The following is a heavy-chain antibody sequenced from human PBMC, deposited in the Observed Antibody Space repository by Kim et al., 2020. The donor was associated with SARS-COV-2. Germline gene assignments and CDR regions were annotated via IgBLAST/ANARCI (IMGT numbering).Heavy chain of an antibody. J-gene: IGHJ1*01. CDR1: GGSFSGYY. CDR3: ARVGDSSGWRTKYFQH. CDR2: INHSGST. V-gene: IGHV4-34*01. Sequence: SETLSLTCAVYGGSFSGYYWSWIRQPPGKGLEWIGEINHSGSTNYNPSLKSRVTISVDTSKNQFSLKLSSVTAADTAVYYCARVGDSSGWRTKYFQHWGQGTLVTVSS. D-gene: IGHD6-19*01.